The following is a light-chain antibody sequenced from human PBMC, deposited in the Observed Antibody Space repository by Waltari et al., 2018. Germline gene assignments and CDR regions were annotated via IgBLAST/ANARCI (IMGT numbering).Light chain of an antibody. V-gene: IGLV1-47*02. CDR1: SSNIGRNC. J-gene: IGLJ2*01. Sequence: QSVLTQPPSASGTPGQRVTIPCSGSSSNIGRNCVYWYQQFPGAAPKLLIYSNNQRPSGVPARFSGSKSGTSASLAISGRRSEDEADYYCAAWDDSLSGGVFGGGTKLTVL. CDR2: SNN. CDR3: AAWDDSLSGGV.